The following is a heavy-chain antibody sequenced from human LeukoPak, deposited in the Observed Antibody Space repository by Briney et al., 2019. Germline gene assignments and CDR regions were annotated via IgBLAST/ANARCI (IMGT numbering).Heavy chain of an antibody. J-gene: IGHJ4*02. Sequence: GGSLRLSCAASGFTLDDYAMHWVRQAPGKGLEWVSLISWDGGSTYYADSVKGRFTISRDNSKNSLYLQMNSLRAEDTALYYCAKDMGAGEGTVGNFDYWGQGTLVTVSS. CDR2: ISWDGGST. V-gene: IGHV3-43D*04. CDR3: AKDMGAGEGTVGNFDY. CDR1: GFTLDDYA. D-gene: IGHD4-23*01.